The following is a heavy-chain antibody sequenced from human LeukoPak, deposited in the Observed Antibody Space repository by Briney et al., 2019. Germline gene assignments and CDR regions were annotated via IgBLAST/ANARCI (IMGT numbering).Heavy chain of an antibody. Sequence: PGGSLRLSCAASGHTFSDYWMSWVRQAPGKGLEWVANIKQDGSERYYVDSVKGRFTISRDNAKNLLYLQMNSLRAEDTAVYYCASGNWNDRAFDIWGQGTMVTVSS. CDR3: ASGNWNDRAFDI. CDR1: GHTFSDYW. V-gene: IGHV3-7*01. D-gene: IGHD1-20*01. CDR2: IKQDGSER. J-gene: IGHJ3*02.